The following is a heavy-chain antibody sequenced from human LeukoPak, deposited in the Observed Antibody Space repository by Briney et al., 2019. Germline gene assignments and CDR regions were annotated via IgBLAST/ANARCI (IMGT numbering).Heavy chain of an antibody. D-gene: IGHD3-10*01. CDR2: ISAYNGNT. J-gene: IGHJ6*02. CDR3: ARDLAGSGSYYASYYYYGMTS. CDR1: GYTFTSYG. V-gene: IGHV1-18*01. Sequence: ASVKVSCKASGYTFTSYGISWVRQAPGQGLEWMGWISAYNGNTNYAQKLQGRVTMTTDTSTSTAYMELRSLRSDDTAVYYCARDLAGSGSYYASYYYYGMTSGAKGPRSPSP.